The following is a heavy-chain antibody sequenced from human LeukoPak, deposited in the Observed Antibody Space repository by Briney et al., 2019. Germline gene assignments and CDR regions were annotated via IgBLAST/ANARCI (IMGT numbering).Heavy chain of an antibody. D-gene: IGHD3-16*02. V-gene: IGHV1-46*01. CDR2: INPSGGST. CDR3: ARGTNDYVWGSYRYLDY. J-gene: IGHJ4*02. CDR1: GYTFTSYY. Sequence: ASATVSCKASGYTFTSYYMHWVRQAPGQGLEWMGIINPSGGSTSYAQKFQGRVTMTRDTSTSTVYMELSSLRSEDTAVYYCARGTNDYVWGSYRYLDYWGQGTLVTVSS.